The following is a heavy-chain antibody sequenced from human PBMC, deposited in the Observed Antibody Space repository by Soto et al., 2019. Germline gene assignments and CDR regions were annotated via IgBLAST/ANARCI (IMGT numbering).Heavy chain of an antibody. D-gene: IGHD5-12*01. J-gene: IGHJ6*02. CDR2: IDWDDDK. Sequence: GTGPTLVNPTQTLTLTCTFSGFSLSTSGMCVSWIRQPPGKALEWLARIDWDDDKYYSTSLKTRLTISKDTSKNQVVLTMTNMDPVDTATYYCARSVEMATINYYYYYGMDVWGQGTTVTVSS. CDR1: GFSLSTSGMC. V-gene: IGHV2-70*11. CDR3: ARSVEMATINYYYYYGMDV.